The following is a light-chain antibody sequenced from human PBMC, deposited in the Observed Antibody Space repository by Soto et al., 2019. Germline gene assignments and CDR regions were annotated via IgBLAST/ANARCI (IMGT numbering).Light chain of an antibody. CDR2: GAS. J-gene: IGKJ4*01. V-gene: IGKV3-15*01. CDR3: QQYNNSPLT. Sequence: EIVMTQSPATLSVSPGERATLSCRASQSVGGNLARYHQKPGQAPRLLIYGASTRATGIPAWFSGSGSGTEVTLTISSLQSEDFAVYYCQQYNNSPLTFGGGTKVEIK. CDR1: QSVGGN.